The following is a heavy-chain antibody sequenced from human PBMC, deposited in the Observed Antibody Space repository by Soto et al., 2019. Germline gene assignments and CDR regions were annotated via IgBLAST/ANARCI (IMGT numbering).Heavy chain of an antibody. CDR2: IIPIFGTA. V-gene: IGHV1-69*12. Sequence: QVQLVQSGAEVKKPGSSVKVSCKASGGTFSSYAISWVRQSPGQGLEWMGGIIPIFGTANYAQKFQGRVTITADESTSTAYMELSSLRSEDTAVYYCATTIRRKDTAMVNRYWGQGTLVTVSS. CDR3: ATTIRRKDTAMVNRY. J-gene: IGHJ4*02. D-gene: IGHD5-18*01. CDR1: GGTFSSYA.